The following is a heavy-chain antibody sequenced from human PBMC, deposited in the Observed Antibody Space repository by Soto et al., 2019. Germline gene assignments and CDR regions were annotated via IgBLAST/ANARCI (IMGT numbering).Heavy chain of an antibody. CDR1: GGSLSSSSYY. D-gene: IGHD2-21*02. Sequence: LSLTCTVSGGSLSSSSYYWGWIRQPPGKGLEWIESIYYSGSTYYNPSLKRRVTISVDTSKNQFSLKLSSVTAADTAVYYCARDYTVVTPDYYYGMDVWGQGTTVTVPS. V-gene: IGHV4-39*02. J-gene: IGHJ6*02. CDR2: IYYSGST. CDR3: ARDYTVVTPDYYYGMDV.